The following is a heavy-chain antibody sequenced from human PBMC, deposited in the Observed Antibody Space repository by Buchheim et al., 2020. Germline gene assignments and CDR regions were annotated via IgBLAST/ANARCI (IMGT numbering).Heavy chain of an antibody. CDR2: INREGTTT. CDR1: GFPFSIYW. D-gene: IGHD3-10*01. V-gene: IGHV3-74*02. CDR3: VRDMYGSGDY. J-gene: IGHJ4*02. Sequence: EVQLVESGGGLVQPGGSLSLSCSAPGFPFSIYWMHWVRQAPGKGLAWVSHINREGTTTNYADSVRGRFTLSRDNGKNTLYLQMNNLRAEDTAVYYCVRDMYGSGDYWGQGTL.